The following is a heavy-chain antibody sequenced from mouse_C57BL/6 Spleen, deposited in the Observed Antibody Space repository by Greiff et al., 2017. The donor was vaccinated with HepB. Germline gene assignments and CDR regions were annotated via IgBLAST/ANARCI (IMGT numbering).Heavy chain of an antibody. D-gene: IGHD3-2*02. CDR1: GFTFSSYA. CDR2: ISSGGDYI. Sequence: EVKVEESGEGLVKPGGSLKLSCAASGFTFSSYAMSWVRQTPEKRLEWVAYISSGGDYIYYADTVKGRFTISRDNARNTLYLQMSSLKSEDTAMYYCTRDRDSSGPAWFAYWGQGTLVTVSA. CDR3: TRDRDSSGPAWFAY. J-gene: IGHJ3*01. V-gene: IGHV5-9-1*02.